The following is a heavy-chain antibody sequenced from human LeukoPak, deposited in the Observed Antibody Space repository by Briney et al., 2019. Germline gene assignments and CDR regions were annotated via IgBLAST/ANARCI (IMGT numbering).Heavy chain of an antibody. CDR2: IKSKTDGGTT. Sequence: GGSLRFSCAASGFTFSNAWMSWVRQAPGKGREWVGRIKSKTDGGTTDYAAPVKGRFTISRDDSKNTLSLQMNSLKTEDTAVYYCTTKVYGSYYYYYMDVWGKGTTVTISS. CDR3: TTKVYGSYYYYYMDV. V-gene: IGHV3-15*01. D-gene: IGHD5/OR15-5a*01. CDR1: GFTFSNAW. J-gene: IGHJ6*03.